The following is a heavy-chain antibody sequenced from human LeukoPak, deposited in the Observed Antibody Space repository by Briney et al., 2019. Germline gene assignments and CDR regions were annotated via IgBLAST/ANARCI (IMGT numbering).Heavy chain of an antibody. Sequence: GGSLRLSCTASGFSFSTYSMSWVRQAPGEGLEWLSYISGSSSTIYYADSVKGRFTISRDNAKNSLYLQMNSLRDEDTALYYCARDHYSRNDYWGQGTPVTVAS. CDR3: ARDHYSRNDY. V-gene: IGHV3-48*02. D-gene: IGHD6-13*01. CDR1: GFSFSTYS. CDR2: ISGSSSTI. J-gene: IGHJ4*02.